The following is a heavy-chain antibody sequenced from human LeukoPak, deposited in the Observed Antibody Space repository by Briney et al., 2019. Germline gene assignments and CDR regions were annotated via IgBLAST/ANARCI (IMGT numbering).Heavy chain of an antibody. V-gene: IGHV3-23*01. D-gene: IGHD6-19*01. Sequence: GGSLRLSCAASGFTFSSYAMSWVRQAPGKGLEWVSAISGSGGSTYYADSVKGRFTISRDNPKNTLYLQMNSLRAEDTAVYYCAKSSNAGIAVAGPSSAWGQGTLVTVSS. CDR1: GFTFSSYA. CDR2: ISGSGGST. J-gene: IGHJ4*02. CDR3: AKSSNAGIAVAGPSSA.